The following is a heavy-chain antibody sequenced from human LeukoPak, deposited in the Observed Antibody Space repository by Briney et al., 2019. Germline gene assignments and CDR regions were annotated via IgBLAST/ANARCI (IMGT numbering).Heavy chain of an antibody. Sequence: GGSLRLSCAASGFTFSSYSMNWVRQAPGKGLEWVSYISSGSGSSIYYADSVKGRFSISRDNAKNSLYLQMNSLRDEDTAVYYCARDGGVYWGQGTLVTVSS. J-gene: IGHJ4*02. CDR2: ISSGSGSSI. D-gene: IGHD6-25*01. CDR1: GFTFSSYS. V-gene: IGHV3-48*02. CDR3: ARDGGVY.